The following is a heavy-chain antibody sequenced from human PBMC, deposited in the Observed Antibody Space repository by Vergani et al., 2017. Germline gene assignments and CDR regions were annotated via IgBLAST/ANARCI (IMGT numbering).Heavy chain of an antibody. J-gene: IGHJ5*02. CDR2: ISSSSSYI. CDR3: ARDRKIAAAGTGWFDP. D-gene: IGHD6-13*01. CDR1: GFTFSSYS. Sequence: EVQLVESGGGLVKPGGSLRLSCAASGFTFSSYSMNWVRQAPGKGLEWVSSISSSSSYIYYADSVKGRFTISRDNAKNSLYLQRNSLRAEDTAVYYCARDRKIAAAGTGWFDPWGQGTLVTVSS. V-gene: IGHV3-21*01.